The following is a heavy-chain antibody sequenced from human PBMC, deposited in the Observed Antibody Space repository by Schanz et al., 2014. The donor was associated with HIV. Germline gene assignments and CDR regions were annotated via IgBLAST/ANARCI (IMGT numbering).Heavy chain of an antibody. J-gene: IGHJ4*02. CDR3: AREGGTSGRNGYFDS. CDR2: ISGNSYYK. CDR1: GFPFSGFG. D-gene: IGHD6-19*01. Sequence: VQLVESGGGVVQPGTSLRLSCAASGFPFSGFGIHWVRQAPGKGLQWVSSISGNSYYKYYADSVKGRFTISRDDSKHSLDLEVSSLTTEDTAIYFCAREGGTSGRNGYFDSWGQGALVTVSS. V-gene: IGHV3-21*01.